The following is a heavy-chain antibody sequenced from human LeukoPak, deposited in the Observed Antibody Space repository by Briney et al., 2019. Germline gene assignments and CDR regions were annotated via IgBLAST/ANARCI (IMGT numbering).Heavy chain of an antibody. CDR3: ARGVAVACNAPYYFYYYMDV. J-gene: IGHJ6*03. V-gene: IGHV1-69*05. CDR2: IIPIFGTA. CDR1: GGTFSSYA. D-gene: IGHD6-19*01. Sequence: ASVKVSCKASGGTFSSYAISWVRQAPGQGLEWMGRIIPIFGTANYAQKFQGRVTITTDESTSTAYMALSSLRSEDTAVYYWARGVAVACNAPYYFYYYMDVWGKGTTVTVSS.